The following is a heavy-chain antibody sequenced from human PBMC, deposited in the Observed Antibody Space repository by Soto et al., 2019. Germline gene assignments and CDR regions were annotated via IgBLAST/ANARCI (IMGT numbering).Heavy chain of an antibody. CDR3: ARVGTDYSSSYWFDP. D-gene: IGHD6-13*01. CDR1: GGSNSSYY. J-gene: IGHJ5*02. Sequence: PSETLSLTCTVSGGSNSSYYWSWIRQPPGKGLEWIGYIYYSGSTNYNSSLKSRVTISVDTSKNQFSLKLSSVTAADTAVYYCARVGTDYSSSYWFDPWGQGTLVTVSS. V-gene: IGHV4-59*01. CDR2: IYYSGST.